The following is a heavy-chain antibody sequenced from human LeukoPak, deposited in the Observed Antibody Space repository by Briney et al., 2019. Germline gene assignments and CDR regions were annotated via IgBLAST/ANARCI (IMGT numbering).Heavy chain of an antibody. D-gene: IGHD3-10*01. V-gene: IGHV3-23*01. Sequence: GGSLRLSCVVSGFTFSTSAMSWVRQAPGKGLEWVSGISESGGSTYYADSVKGRFTSSRDNSKNTLYLQLNNLRAEDTAAYYCAKGSFWGQGTLVTVSS. J-gene: IGHJ4*02. CDR2: ISESGGST. CDR3: AKGSF. CDR1: GFTFSTSA.